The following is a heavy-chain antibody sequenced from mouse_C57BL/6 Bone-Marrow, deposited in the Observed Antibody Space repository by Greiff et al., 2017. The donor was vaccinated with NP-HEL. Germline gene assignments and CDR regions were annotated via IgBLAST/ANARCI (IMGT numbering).Heavy chain of an antibody. D-gene: IGHD1-1*01. J-gene: IGHJ4*01. V-gene: IGHV5-16*01. CDR3: ARELRLPYYAMDY. CDR1: GFTFSDYY. CDR2: INYDGSST. Sequence: EVQLQESEGGLVQPGSSMKLSCTASGFTFSDYYMAWVRQVPEKGLEWVANINYDGSSTYYLDSLKSRFIISRDNAKNILYLQMSSLKSEDTATYYCARELRLPYYAMDYWGQGTSVTVSS.